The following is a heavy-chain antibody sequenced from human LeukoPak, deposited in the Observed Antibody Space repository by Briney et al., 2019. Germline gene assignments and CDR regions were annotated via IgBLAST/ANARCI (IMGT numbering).Heavy chain of an antibody. CDR1: GFTFSSYG. CDR2: ISYDGSNK. D-gene: IGHD1-14*01. CDR3: AKAEGGYYYGMDV. Sequence: GGSLRLSCAASGFTFSSYGMHWVRQAPGKGLEWVAVISYDGSNKYYADSVQGRFTISRDNSKNTLYLQMNSLRAEDTAVYYCAKAEGGYYYGMDVWGQGTTVTVSS. V-gene: IGHV3-30*18. J-gene: IGHJ6*02.